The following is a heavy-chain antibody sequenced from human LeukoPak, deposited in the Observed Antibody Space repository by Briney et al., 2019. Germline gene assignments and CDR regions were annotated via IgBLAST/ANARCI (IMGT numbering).Heavy chain of an antibody. CDR2: IYYTGST. J-gene: IGHJ4*02. D-gene: IGHD6-19*01. V-gene: IGHV4-31*03. CDR1: GGSISGGGYY. CDR3: ARGGGSGRSRAPFDY. Sequence: PSQTLSLTCTVSGGSISGGGYYWSWIRQHPGKGLEWIGYIYYTGSTYYNPSLKSRVSISVDTSQNQFSLKLSSVTAADTAVYFCARGGGSGRSRAPFDYWGQGTLVTVSS.